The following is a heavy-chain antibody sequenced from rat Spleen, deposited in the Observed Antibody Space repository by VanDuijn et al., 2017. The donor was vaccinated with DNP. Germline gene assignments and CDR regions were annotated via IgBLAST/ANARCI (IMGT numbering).Heavy chain of an antibody. D-gene: IGHD1-11*01. CDR3: TKGPNYGGYSDYFDY. J-gene: IGHJ2*01. CDR1: GFDFIDYW. V-gene: IGHV4-2*01. CDR2: INKDSSTI. Sequence: EVKLVESGGGLVQPGKSLKLSCAASGFDFIDYWMGWVRQAPGKGLEWIGEINKDSSTINYNPSLKDKFTISRDNAQNTLYLQMSKLGSEDTAIYYCTKGPNYGGYSDYFDYWGQGVMVTVSS.